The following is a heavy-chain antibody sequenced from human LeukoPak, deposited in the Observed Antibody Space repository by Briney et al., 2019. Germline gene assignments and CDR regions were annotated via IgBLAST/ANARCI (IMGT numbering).Heavy chain of an antibody. Sequence: GGSLRLSCAASGFTFSSYSMHWVRQAPGKGLEWVAVISYDGSNKYYADYVKGRFTISRDNSKNTLYLQMNSLRAEDTAVYYCARNGGRWLQLGDYYGMDVWGQGTTVTVSS. V-gene: IGHV3-30-3*01. CDR2: ISYDGSNK. J-gene: IGHJ6*02. CDR3: ARNGGRWLQLGDYYGMDV. D-gene: IGHD5-24*01. CDR1: GFTFSSYS.